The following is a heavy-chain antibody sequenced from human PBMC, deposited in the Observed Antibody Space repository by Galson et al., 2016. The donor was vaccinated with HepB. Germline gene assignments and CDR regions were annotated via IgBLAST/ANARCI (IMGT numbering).Heavy chain of an antibody. D-gene: IGHD6-13*01. CDR2: ISAYNGKT. Sequence: SVKVSCKASGYAFTNYYIGWVRQAPGQGLEWMGWISAYNGKTKYAQNLQGRVTMTTDASTSTAYMELRSLRSDDTAVYYCSGDKYGSTWPPIFDRWGQGTLVTVSS. V-gene: IGHV1-18*04. CDR1: GYAFTNYY. CDR3: SGDKYGSTWPPIFDR. J-gene: IGHJ4*02.